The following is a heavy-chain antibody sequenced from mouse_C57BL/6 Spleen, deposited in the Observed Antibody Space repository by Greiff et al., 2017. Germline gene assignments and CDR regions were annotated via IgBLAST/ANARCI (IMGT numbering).Heavy chain of an antibody. CDR3: ARLGDYEPWFAY. CDR2: IYPGGGYP. D-gene: IGHD2-4*01. CDR1: GYTFTNYW. J-gene: IGHJ3*01. V-gene: IGHV1-63*01. Sequence: QVQLQQPGAELVRPGTSVKMSCKASGYTFTNYWIGWAKQRPGHGLEWIGDIYPGGGYPNYNEKFKGKATLTAEKSSSTAYMQFSSLTSEDSAIYYCARLGDYEPWFAYWGQGTLVTVSA.